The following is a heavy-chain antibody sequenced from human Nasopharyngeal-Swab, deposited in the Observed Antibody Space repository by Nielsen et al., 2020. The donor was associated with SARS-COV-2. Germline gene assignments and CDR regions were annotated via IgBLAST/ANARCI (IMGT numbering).Heavy chain of an antibody. CDR2: MNSDGSTI. CDR1: GLTFSSSW. D-gene: IGHD3-16*02. V-gene: IGHV3-74*01. CDR3: ATAGNYRFDN. J-gene: IGHJ4*01. Sequence: GESLKISCAASGLTFSSSWMHWIRQDPGKGLVWVARMNSDGSTINYGDSVMGRFIISRDNAKNMLYLQMYSLRAEDTAVYYCATAGNYRFDNWGHGTLVTVSS.